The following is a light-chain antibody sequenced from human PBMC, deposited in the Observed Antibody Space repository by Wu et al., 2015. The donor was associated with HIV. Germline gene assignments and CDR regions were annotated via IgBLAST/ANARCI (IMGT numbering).Light chain of an antibody. CDR3: QQYDNWPPRAT. CDR2: GAS. V-gene: IGKV3-15*01. J-gene: IGKJ4*01. CDR1: QSVSSD. Sequence: EIVMTQSPVTVSVSLGERVSLSCRSSQSVSSDLAWYQQKLGQAPRLLIYGASTRATGIPARFSGSGSGTEFTLTISRMRSEDFAVYYCQQYDNWPPRATFGGGTKVEIK.